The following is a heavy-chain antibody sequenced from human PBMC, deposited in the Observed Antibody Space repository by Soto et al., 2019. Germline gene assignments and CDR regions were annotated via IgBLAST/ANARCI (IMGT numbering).Heavy chain of an antibody. J-gene: IGHJ4*02. V-gene: IGHV5-51*01. D-gene: IGHD2-2*01. CDR2: IYPGEYET. Sequence: GESLKISCQCSGYTFSNFWIAWVRQLPGKGLELMGIIYPGEYETRYSPSFQGKVNISADRSIGNAYLQWSSLEASDSAFYFCARSPSNSPYFYXWGQGALFTVSX. CDR3: ARSPSNSPYFYX. CDR1: GYTFSNFW.